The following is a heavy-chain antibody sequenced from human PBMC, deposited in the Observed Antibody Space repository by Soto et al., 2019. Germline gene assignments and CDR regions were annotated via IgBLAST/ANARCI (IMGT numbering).Heavy chain of an antibody. Sequence: QVQLVQSGAEVKKPGASVKLSCRTSGYTFTHYYIHWVRQAPGQGLEWLGIINPASGSTNYAQDFQGRVTLTMGTSTTTVYMDLRGLRADDTAIFYCARDLAAGDHWGQGTLVTGSS. CDR1: GYTFTHYY. CDR2: INPASGST. V-gene: IGHV1-46*01. D-gene: IGHD6-13*01. CDR3: ARDLAAGDH. J-gene: IGHJ4*02.